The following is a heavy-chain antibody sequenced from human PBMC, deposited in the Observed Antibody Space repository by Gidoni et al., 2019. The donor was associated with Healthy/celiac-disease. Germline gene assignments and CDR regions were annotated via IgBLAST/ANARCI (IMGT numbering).Heavy chain of an antibody. D-gene: IGHD6-6*01. V-gene: IGHV1-2*02. CDR1: GYTFTGYY. Sequence: QVQLVQSGAEVKKPGASVKVSCKASGYTFTGYYMHWVRQAPGQGLEWMGWINPNSGGTNYAQKFQGRVTMTRDTSISTAYRELSRLRSDDTAVYYCARELYSSSEGNWFDPWGQGTLVTVSS. CDR2: INPNSGGT. CDR3: ARELYSSSEGNWFDP. J-gene: IGHJ5*02.